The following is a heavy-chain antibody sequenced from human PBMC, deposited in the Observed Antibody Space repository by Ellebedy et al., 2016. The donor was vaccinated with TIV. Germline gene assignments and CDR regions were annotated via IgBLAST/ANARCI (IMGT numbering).Heavy chain of an antibody. Sequence: GGSLRLSCAASGFTFSIYWMSWVRQAPGKGLECVANIKQDGSEKSYVDSVKGRFTISRDNAKNSLYLQMNSLRAEDTAVYYCARDHVSGWALGFWGQGTLVTVSS. D-gene: IGHD6-19*01. J-gene: IGHJ4*02. CDR1: GFTFSIYW. V-gene: IGHV3-7*01. CDR3: ARDHVSGWALGF. CDR2: IKQDGSEK.